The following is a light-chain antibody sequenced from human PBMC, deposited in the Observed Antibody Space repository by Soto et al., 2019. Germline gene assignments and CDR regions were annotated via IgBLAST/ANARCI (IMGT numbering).Light chain of an antibody. Sequence: DIQLTQSPSFLSASLGDRFTITCRASQGISSYLAWYQQKPGKAPKLLIYAASTLQSGVPSRFSGSGSGTEFTLTISSLQPEDFATYYCQQLNSYLPWTFGQGTKVDIK. J-gene: IGKJ1*01. CDR2: AAS. CDR1: QGISSY. V-gene: IGKV1-9*01. CDR3: QQLNSYLPWT.